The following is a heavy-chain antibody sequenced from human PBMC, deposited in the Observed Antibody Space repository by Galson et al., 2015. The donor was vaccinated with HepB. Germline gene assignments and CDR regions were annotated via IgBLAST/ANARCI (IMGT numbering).Heavy chain of an antibody. Sequence: SLRLSCAASGFTVSSNYMSWVRQAPGKGLEWVSVIYSGGSTYYADSVKGRFTISRDNSKNTLYLQMNSLRAEDTAVYYCARDGYSGSYDAFEIWGQGTMVTVSS. D-gene: IGHD1-26*01. CDR2: IYSGGST. J-gene: IGHJ3*02. CDR1: GFTVSSNY. V-gene: IGHV3-66*01. CDR3: ARDGYSGSYDAFEI.